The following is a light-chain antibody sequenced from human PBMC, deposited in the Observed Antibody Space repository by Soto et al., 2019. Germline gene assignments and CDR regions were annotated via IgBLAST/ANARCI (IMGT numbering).Light chain of an antibody. CDR3: QSFDDSLRGFV. CDR1: SSDVGSYDL. V-gene: IGLV2-23*01. Sequence: QSVLTQPASVSGPPGQSIVISCNGSSSDVGSYDLVSWYLQYPGKAPKVIIFEGTKRPSGVSDRFSGSKSGNTASLTISGLQTEDEAEYFCQSFDDSLRGFVFGPGTKLTVL. J-gene: IGLJ1*01. CDR2: EGT.